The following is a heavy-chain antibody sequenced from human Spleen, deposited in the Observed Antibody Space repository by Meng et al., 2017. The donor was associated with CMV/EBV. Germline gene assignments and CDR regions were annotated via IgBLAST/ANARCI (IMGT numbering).Heavy chain of an antibody. J-gene: IGHJ4*02. CDR2: ISSSGSSK. V-gene: IGHV3-11*04. CDR1: GFTFSDYY. D-gene: IGHD4-11*01. Sequence: GESLKISCAASGFTFSDYYMSWIRQAPGKGLEWVSYISSSGSSKHYADSVKGRFTVSRDNAKNSVSLQMNSLRAEDTAVYYCAKIGASDYNNHLPPAEKNYFDYWGQGTLVTVSS. CDR3: AKIGASDYNNHLPPAEKNYFDY.